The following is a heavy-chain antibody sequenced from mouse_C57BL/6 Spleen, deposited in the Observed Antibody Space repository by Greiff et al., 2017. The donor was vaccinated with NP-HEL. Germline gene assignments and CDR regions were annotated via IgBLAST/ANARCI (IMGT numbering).Heavy chain of an antibody. Sequence: EVKLLESGPELVKPGASVKMSCKASGYTFTDYNMHWVKQSHGKSLEWIGYINPNNGGTSYNQKFKGKATLTVNKSSSTAYMELRSLTSEDSAVYYCARKDYYGSSSYAMDYWGQGTSVTVSS. D-gene: IGHD1-1*01. CDR1: GYTFTDYN. CDR3: ARKDYYGSSSYAMDY. J-gene: IGHJ4*01. V-gene: IGHV1-22*01. CDR2: INPNNGGT.